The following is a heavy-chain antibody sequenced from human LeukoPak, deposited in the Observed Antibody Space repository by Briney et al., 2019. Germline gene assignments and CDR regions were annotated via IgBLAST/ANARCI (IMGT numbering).Heavy chain of an antibody. J-gene: IGHJ4*02. V-gene: IGHV3-74*01. CDR1: GFTFSSYW. CDR2: VSKDGSRT. Sequence: PGGSLRLSCAASGFTFSSYWMHWVRHAPGKGLVWVSRVSKDGSRTDYADSVKGRFTISRDNAKNTLYLQMNSLRAEDTALYYCARAVSITARSTGYWGQGTLVTVSS. CDR3: ARAVSITARSTGY. D-gene: IGHD6-6*01.